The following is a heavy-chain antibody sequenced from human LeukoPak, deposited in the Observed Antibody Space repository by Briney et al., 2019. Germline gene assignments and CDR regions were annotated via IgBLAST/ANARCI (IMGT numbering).Heavy chain of an antibody. CDR2: INPNSGGT. V-gene: IGHV1-2*02. Sequence: GASVKVSCKASGYTFTGYYMHWVRQAPGQGLEWMGWINPNSGGTNYAQKFQGRVTMTRDTSISTAYMELSRLRSDDTAVYYCAGETMVQGVISSGAFDIWGQGTMVTVSS. J-gene: IGHJ3*02. CDR1: GYTFTGYY. D-gene: IGHD3-10*01. CDR3: AGETMVQGVISSGAFDI.